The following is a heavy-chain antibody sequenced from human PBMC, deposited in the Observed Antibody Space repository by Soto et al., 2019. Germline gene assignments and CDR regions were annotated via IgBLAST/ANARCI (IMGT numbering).Heavy chain of an antibody. V-gene: IGHV3-7*03. Sequence: GGSLRLSCVASGFSFMGSSMGWVRQAPGKGLEWVGNINQDGRGAHFVDSVKGRFTISRDNAKNSVYLQMNSLRAEDSAVYYCARYFRGSGRLLFDFWGQGTLVTVSS. CDR2: INQDGRGA. CDR3: ARYFRGSGRLLFDF. D-gene: IGHD6-25*01. CDR1: GFSFMGSS. J-gene: IGHJ4*02.